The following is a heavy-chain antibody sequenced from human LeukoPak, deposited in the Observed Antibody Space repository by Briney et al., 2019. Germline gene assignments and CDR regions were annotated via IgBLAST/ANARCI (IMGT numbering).Heavy chain of an antibody. CDR1: GGSLSSYY. Sequence: SETLSLTCTVSGGSLSSYYWSWIRQPPGKGLEWIGYIYYSGSTNYNPSLKSRVTISVDTSKNQFSLKLSSVTAADTAVYYCARDRYYYDSSGYYHRVGYFDYWGQGTLVTVSS. J-gene: IGHJ4*02. CDR3: ARDRYYYDSSGYYHRVGYFDY. CDR2: IYYSGST. V-gene: IGHV4-59*12. D-gene: IGHD3-22*01.